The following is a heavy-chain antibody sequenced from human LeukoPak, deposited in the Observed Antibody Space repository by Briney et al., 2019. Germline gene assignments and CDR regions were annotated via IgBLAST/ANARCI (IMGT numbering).Heavy chain of an antibody. D-gene: IGHD4-17*01. V-gene: IGHV4-34*01. CDR1: GGSFSGYY. J-gene: IGHJ4*02. CDR3: ARGYGDHEDY. Sequence: SETLSLTCAVYGGSFSGYYWSWIRQPPGKGLEWIGEINHSGSTNYNPSLKSRVTISVDTSKNQFSLKLSSVTAADTAVYYCARGYGDHEDYWGQGTLVTVSS. CDR2: INHSGST.